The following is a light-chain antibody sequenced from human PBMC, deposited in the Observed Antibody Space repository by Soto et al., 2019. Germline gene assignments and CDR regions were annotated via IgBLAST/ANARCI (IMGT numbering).Light chain of an antibody. CDR1: QSISTY. J-gene: IGKJ1*01. CDR2: ATS. V-gene: IGKV1-39*01. Sequence: DLQMTQSPSSLSASVGDRITISCRASQSISTYLSWYQQKPGKAPKLLVYATSSLQSGVPSRFSGSGSGTEFTLTISSLQPEDFATYYCQQSYTSTWTFGQGTKVEIK. CDR3: QQSYTSTWT.